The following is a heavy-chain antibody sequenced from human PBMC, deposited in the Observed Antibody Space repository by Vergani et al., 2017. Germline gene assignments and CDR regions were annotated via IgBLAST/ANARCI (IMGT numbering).Heavy chain of an antibody. D-gene: IGHD6-6*01. V-gene: IGHV3-30-3*01. CDR1: GFTFSSYA. CDR3: AKDRIAARPYYYYYMDV. Sequence: VQLLESGGNLVQPGGSLRLSCAASGFTFSSYAMHWVRQAPGKGLEWVAVISYDGSNKYYADSVKGRFTISRDNSKNTLYLQMNSLRAEDTAVYYCAKDRIAARPYYYYYMDVWGKGTTVTVSS. J-gene: IGHJ6*03. CDR2: ISYDGSNK.